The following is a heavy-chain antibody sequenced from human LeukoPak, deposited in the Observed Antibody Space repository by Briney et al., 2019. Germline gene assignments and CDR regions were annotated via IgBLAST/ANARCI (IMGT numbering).Heavy chain of an antibody. V-gene: IGHV3-20*04. CDR2: INWNGGTR. J-gene: IGHJ5*02. Sequence: GGSLRLSCAASGFTFDDYGMSWVRQAPGKGLEWVSSINWNGGTRGYADSVKGRFTISRDNSKNTLYLQMNSLRAEDTAVYYCAKWSSRQWLVLSGVNGWFDPWGQGTLVTVSS. CDR1: GFTFDDYG. CDR3: AKWSSRQWLVLSGVNGWFDP. D-gene: IGHD6-19*01.